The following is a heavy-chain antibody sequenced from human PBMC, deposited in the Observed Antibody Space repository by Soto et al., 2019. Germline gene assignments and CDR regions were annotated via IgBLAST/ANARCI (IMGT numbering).Heavy chain of an antibody. Sequence: SETLSLTCAVSGGSISSGGYSWSWIRQPPGKGLEWIGYIYHSGSTYYNPSLKSRVTISVDRSKNQSSLKLSSVPAADTAVYYGARVRGSVDYGMDVWGQGTTVTVSS. CDR1: GGSISSGGYS. V-gene: IGHV4-30-2*01. J-gene: IGHJ6*02. CDR2: IYHSGST. CDR3: ARVRGSVDYGMDV.